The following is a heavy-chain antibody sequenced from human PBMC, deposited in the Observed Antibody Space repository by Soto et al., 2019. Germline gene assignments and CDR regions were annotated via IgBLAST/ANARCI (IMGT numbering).Heavy chain of an antibody. Sequence: VQLQQWGAGLLKPSETLSLTCAVYGGSFSAYHWSWFRQPPGKGLEWIGEINPSGSINYNPSLKSRVTISVDTSKNQFSLNLSSVTAADTAVYYCATFVGATTVTRGSPRDYWGQGTLVTLSS. CDR2: INPSGSI. D-gene: IGHD4-4*01. V-gene: IGHV4-34*01. J-gene: IGHJ4*02. CDR1: GGSFSAYH. CDR3: ATFVGATTVTRGSPRDY.